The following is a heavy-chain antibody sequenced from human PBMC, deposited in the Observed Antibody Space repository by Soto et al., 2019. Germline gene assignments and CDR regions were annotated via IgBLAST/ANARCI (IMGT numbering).Heavy chain of an antibody. V-gene: IGHV1-69*06. CDR1: GGTFSSYA. Sequence: ASVKVSCKASGGTFSSYAISWVRQAPGQGLEWMGGIIPIFGTANYAQKFQGRVTITADKSTSTAYMELSSLRSEDTAVYYCARGTMAAYYYYGMDVWGQGTTVTVSS. D-gene: IGHD3-10*01. J-gene: IGHJ6*02. CDR2: IIPIFGTA. CDR3: ARGTMAAYYYYGMDV.